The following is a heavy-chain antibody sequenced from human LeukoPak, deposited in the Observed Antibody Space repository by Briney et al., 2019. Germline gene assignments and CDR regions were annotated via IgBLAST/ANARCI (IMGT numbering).Heavy chain of an antibody. D-gene: IGHD5-24*01. Sequence: ASVKVSCKASGYTFTGYYMHWVRQAPGQGLEWMGWINPNSGGTNYAQKFQGRVTMTRDTSISTAYMELSRLRSDDTAVYYCAGRDGTYDYYYYMDVWGKGTTVTVSS. V-gene: IGHV1-2*02. J-gene: IGHJ6*03. CDR3: AGRDGTYDYYYYMDV. CDR1: GYTFTGYY. CDR2: INPNSGGT.